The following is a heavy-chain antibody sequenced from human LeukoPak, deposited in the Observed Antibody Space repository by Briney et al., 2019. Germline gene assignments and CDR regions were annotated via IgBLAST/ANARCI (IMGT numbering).Heavy chain of an antibody. CDR3: ARTRVGPWAFDI. CDR1: GGTFSSYA. V-gene: IGHV1-69*13. D-gene: IGHD1-26*01. Sequence: SVKVSCKASGGTFSSYAISWGRQAPGQGLGWMGGIIPIFGTANYAQKFQGRVTITADESTSTAYMELSSLRSEDTAVYYCARTRVGPWAFDIWGQGTMVTVSS. J-gene: IGHJ3*02. CDR2: IIPIFGTA.